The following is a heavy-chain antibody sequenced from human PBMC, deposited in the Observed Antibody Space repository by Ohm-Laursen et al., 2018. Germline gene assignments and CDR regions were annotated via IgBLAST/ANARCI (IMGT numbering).Heavy chain of an antibody. D-gene: IGHD6-19*01. CDR3: ARTHSSGWYTDAFDI. J-gene: IGHJ3*02. CDR1: GYTFTSYD. CDR2: MNPNSGNT. Sequence: SSVKVSCKTSGYTFTSYDINWVRQATGQGLEWMGWMNPNSGNTGYAQKFQGRVTMTRNTSISTAYMELSSLRSEDAAVYYCARTHSSGWYTDAFDIWGQGTMVTVSS. V-gene: IGHV1-8*01.